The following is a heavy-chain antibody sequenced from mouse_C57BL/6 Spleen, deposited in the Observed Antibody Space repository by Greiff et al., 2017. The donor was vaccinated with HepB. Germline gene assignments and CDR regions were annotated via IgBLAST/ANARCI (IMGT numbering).Heavy chain of an antibody. CDR3: TSHYYGSSFPPFAY. V-gene: IGHV5-9-1*02. CDR1: GFTFSSYA. D-gene: IGHD1-1*01. CDR2: ISSGGDYI. J-gene: IGHJ3*01. Sequence: EVQLVESGEGLVKPGGSLKLSCAASGFTFSSYAMSWVRQTPEKRLEWVAYISSGGDYIYYADTVKGRFTISRDNARNTLYLQMSSLKSEDTAMYYCTSHYYGSSFPPFAYWGQGTLVTVSA.